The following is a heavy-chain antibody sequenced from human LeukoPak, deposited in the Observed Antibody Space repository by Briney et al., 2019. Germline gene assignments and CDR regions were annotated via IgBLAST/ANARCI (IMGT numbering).Heavy chain of an antibody. CDR3: ARGGTTVVTGY. Sequence: GGSLRLSCAASGFTFTSYAMSWVRQAPGKGLEWVSVIYSGGSTYYADSVKGRFTISRDNSKNTLYLQMNSLRVEDTAVYYCARGGTTVVTGYWGQGTLVTVSS. V-gene: IGHV3-53*01. J-gene: IGHJ4*02. D-gene: IGHD4-23*01. CDR1: GFTFTSYA. CDR2: IYSGGST.